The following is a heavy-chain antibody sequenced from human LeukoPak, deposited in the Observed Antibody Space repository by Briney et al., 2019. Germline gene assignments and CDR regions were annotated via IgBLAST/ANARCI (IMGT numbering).Heavy chain of an antibody. V-gene: IGHV3-11*04. D-gene: IGHD2-2*01. CDR2: ISSSGTTI. CDR3: ARKYCSTTSCLFDN. Sequence: GGSLRLSCAASGFTFSNDWMSWVRQAPGKGLQWVSDISSSGTTIYYADSVKGRFTISRDNAKNSLYLQMNSLRAEDTAVYYCARKYCSTTSCLFDNWGQGTLVTVSS. J-gene: IGHJ4*02. CDR1: GFTFSNDW.